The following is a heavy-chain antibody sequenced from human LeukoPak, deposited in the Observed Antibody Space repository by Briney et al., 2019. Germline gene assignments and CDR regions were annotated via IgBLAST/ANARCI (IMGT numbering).Heavy chain of an antibody. D-gene: IGHD4-17*01. CDR2: ISSSRSTI. J-gene: IGHJ4*02. CDR3: ARDLRLYGDYEDY. Sequence: QAGGSLRLFCAASGFTFSSYSMNWVRQAPGKGLEWVSYISSSRSTIYYADSVKGRFTISRDNAKNSLYLQMNSLRAEDTAVYYCARDLRLYGDYEDYWGQGTLVTVSS. V-gene: IGHV3-48*04. CDR1: GFTFSSYS.